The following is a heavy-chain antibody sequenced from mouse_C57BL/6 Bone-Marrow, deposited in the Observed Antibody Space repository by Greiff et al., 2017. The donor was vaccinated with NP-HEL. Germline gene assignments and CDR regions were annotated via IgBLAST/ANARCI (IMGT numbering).Heavy chain of an antibody. Sequence: QVQLQQPGAELVKPGASVKLSCKASGYTFTSYWMHWVKQRPGQGLEWIGMIHPNSGSTNYNEKFKSKATLTVDKSSLTAYMQLSSLSSEYSAVYYCAIIYYYGRCRDFDYWGQGTTLTVSS. J-gene: IGHJ2*01. D-gene: IGHD1-1*01. V-gene: IGHV1-64*01. CDR3: AIIYYYGRCRDFDY. CDR1: GYTFTSYW. CDR2: IHPNSGST.